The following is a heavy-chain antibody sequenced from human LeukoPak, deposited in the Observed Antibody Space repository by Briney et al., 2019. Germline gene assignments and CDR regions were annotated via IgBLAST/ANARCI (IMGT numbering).Heavy chain of an antibody. CDR1: GFTFSDYY. CDR3: ARDNSNLDY. D-gene: IGHD4-11*01. CDR2: ISSSGCTI. V-gene: IGHV3-11*04. J-gene: IGHJ4*02. Sequence: GGSLRLSCAASGFTFSDYYMSWIRQAPGKGLEWVSYISSSGCTIYYADSVKGRFTISRDNAKNSLYLQMNRLRADEDTAVYYCARDNSNLDYWGQGTLVTVSS.